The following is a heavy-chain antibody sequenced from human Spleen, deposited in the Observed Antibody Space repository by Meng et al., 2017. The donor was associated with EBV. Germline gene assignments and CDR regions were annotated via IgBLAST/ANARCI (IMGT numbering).Heavy chain of an antibody. J-gene: IGHJ5*02. CDR1: GYAFPAYY. D-gene: IGHD3-10*01. CDR3: ARGPQMVRGVAWGWFDP. V-gene: IGHV1-2*06. Sequence: QVELVEAGAEVGKAGASVKVSCKNSGYAFPAYYIHWLRQAPGQGLEWMGRINPKTGETLYRERFRGRVAVTRDTSINTAYMELNSLRSDDTAVYFCARGPQMVRGVAWGWFDPWGQGTLVTVSS. CDR2: INPKTGET.